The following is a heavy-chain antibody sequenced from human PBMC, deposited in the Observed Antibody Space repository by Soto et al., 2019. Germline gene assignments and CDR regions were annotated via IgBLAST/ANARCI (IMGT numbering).Heavy chain of an antibody. D-gene: IGHD2-2*01. CDR3: ARTKGRYCSSTSCYYDYYYGMDV. CDR2: INAGNGNT. V-gene: IGHV1-3*01. J-gene: IGHJ6*02. Sequence: QVQLVQSGAEVKKPGASVKVSCKASGYTFTSYAMHWVRQAPGQRREWMGWINAGNGNTKYSQKFQGRVTITRDTSASTAYMELSSLRSEDTAVYYCARTKGRYCSSTSCYYDYYYGMDVWGQGNTVTVSS. CDR1: GYTFTSYA.